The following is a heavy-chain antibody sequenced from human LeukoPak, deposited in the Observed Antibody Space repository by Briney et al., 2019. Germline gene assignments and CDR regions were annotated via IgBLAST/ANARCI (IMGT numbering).Heavy chain of an antibody. J-gene: IGHJ3*02. D-gene: IGHD6-19*01. Sequence: GASVKVSCKASGYTFTGYYIHWVRQAPGQGLEWMGWNNPNSGGTNYAQTFQGRVTMTRDTSITTAYMELSRLISDDTAVYYCARGRFEAVAGTGALNAFDIWGQGTLVSVSS. CDR2: NNPNSGGT. CDR1: GYTFTGYY. CDR3: ARGRFEAVAGTGALNAFDI. V-gene: IGHV1-2*02.